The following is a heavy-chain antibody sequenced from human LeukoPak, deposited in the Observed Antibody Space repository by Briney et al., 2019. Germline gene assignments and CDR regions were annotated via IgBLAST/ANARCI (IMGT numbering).Heavy chain of an antibody. CDR1: GSSFTSYW. J-gene: IGHJ6*03. V-gene: IGHV5-51*01. CDR2: ISPGDSDT. D-gene: IGHD6-6*01. CDR3: ARHIYSGSATIYYYYYYYMDV. Sequence: GASLKISCKGSGSSFTSYWIGWVRQMPGKGLEWMGIISPGDSDTRYSPSFQGQVTISADKSISTAYLQWSSLKASDTAMYYCARHIYSGSATIYYYYYYYMDVWGKGTTVTVSS.